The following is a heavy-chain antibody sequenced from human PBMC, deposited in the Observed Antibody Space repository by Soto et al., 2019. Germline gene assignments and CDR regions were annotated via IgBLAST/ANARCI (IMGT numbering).Heavy chain of an antibody. CDR1: GFTFSSYG. D-gene: IGHD1-26*01. CDR3: AKEGRRVSGCLDY. CDR2: ISYDGSNE. Sequence: QVQLVESGGGVVQPGRSLRLSCAASGFTFSSYGMHWVRQAPGKGLEWVALISYDGSNEYYADSVKGRFTISRDNSKNTLYLQMNSLRAEDTAVYYCAKEGRRVSGCLDYWGQGTLVTVSS. V-gene: IGHV3-30*18. J-gene: IGHJ4*02.